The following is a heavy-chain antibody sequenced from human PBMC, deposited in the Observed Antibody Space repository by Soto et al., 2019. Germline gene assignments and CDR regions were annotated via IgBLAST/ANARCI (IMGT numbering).Heavy chain of an antibody. V-gene: IGHV1-18*01. CDR2: ISAYNGNT. CDR1: GYTFTNYG. D-gene: IGHD2-2*01. CDR3: ARDSRGYCSSISCYNWFDP. J-gene: IGHJ5*02. Sequence: QVQLVQSGAEVKKPGASVKVSCKASGYTFTNYGISWVRQAPGQGLEWMGWISAYNGNTNYAQKLQARVTMTTDTATSTAYMELRSLISDDTAVYYCARDSRGYCSSISCYNWFDPWGQGTLVTVSS.